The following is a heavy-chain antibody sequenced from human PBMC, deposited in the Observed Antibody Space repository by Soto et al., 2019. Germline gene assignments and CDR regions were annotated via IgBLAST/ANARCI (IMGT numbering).Heavy chain of an antibody. CDR1: GGTFSSYA. Sequence: QVQLVQSGAEVKKPGSSVKVSCKASGGTFSSYAISWVRQAPGQGLEWMGGIIPMFGTANYAQKLQGRVTITAEKSTSTAYMELSSLRSEDTAVYYCARFLTRLMTTVTTLGYYSFDIWGQGTMVTVSS. D-gene: IGHD4-17*01. V-gene: IGHV1-69*06. CDR3: ARFLTRLMTTVTTLGYYSFDI. CDR2: IIPMFGTA. J-gene: IGHJ3*02.